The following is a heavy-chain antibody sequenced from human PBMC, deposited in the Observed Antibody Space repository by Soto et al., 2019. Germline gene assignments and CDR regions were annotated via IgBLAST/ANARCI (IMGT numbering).Heavy chain of an antibody. J-gene: IGHJ6*02. Sequence: ASEKVSCKASGYTFTRYGISWVRQAPAQGLEWMGWISAYNGNTNYAQKLQGRVTMTTDTSTSTAYMELRSLRSDDTAVYYCARVARDYDSSGPPHVWGQGTTVTVSS. V-gene: IGHV1-18*01. D-gene: IGHD3-22*01. CDR1: GYTFTRYG. CDR2: ISAYNGNT. CDR3: ARVARDYDSSGPPHV.